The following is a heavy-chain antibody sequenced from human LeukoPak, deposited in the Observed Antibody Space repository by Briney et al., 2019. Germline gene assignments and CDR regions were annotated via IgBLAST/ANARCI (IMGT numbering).Heavy chain of an antibody. CDR2: ISSSGGST. CDR3: ATGKRRYSN. V-gene: IGHV3-11*01. J-gene: IGHJ4*02. D-gene: IGHD3-9*01. Sequence: PGGSLRLSCAASGFTFSDSHMSWIRQAPGKGLEWLSYISSSGGSTYYAVSVKGRFTISRDNANNSLYLQMNSLRADDTAIYYCATGKRRYSNWGQGTLVTVSS. CDR1: GFTFSDSH.